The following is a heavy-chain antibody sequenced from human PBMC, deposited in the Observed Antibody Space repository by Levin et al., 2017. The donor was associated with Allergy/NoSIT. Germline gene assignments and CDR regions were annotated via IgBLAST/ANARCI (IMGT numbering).Heavy chain of an antibody. J-gene: IGHJ2*01. V-gene: IGHV5-51*01. CDR2: IYPGDSDT. Sequence: PGGSLRLSCKGSGYSFTSYWIGWVRQMPGKGLEWMGIIYPGDSDTRYSPSFQGQVTISADKSISTAYLQWSSLKASDTAMYYCARREQQLDDWYFDLWGRGTLVTVSS. D-gene: IGHD6-13*01. CDR1: GYSFTSYW. CDR3: ARREQQLDDWYFDL.